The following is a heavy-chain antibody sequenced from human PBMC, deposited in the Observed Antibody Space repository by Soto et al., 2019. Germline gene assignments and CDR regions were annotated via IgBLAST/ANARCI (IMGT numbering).Heavy chain of an antibody. V-gene: IGHV1-3*01. Sequence: QVQLVQSGAEVKKPGASVKVSCKASGYTFTSYAMHWVRQAPGQRLEWMGWINVGNGNTKYSQKFQGRVTITRDTSASTAYMALSSLRSEDTAVYYCARGPPRNWFDPWGQGTLVTVSS. CDR3: ARGPPRNWFDP. J-gene: IGHJ5*02. CDR2: INVGNGNT. CDR1: GYTFTSYA.